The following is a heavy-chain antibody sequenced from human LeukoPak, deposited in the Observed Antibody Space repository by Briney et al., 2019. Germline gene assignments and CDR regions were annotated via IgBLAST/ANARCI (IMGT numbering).Heavy chain of an antibody. D-gene: IGHD2-15*01. CDR3: ARDIGGGYCSGGSCYSYAFDI. CDR2: ISSSGSTI. J-gene: IGHJ3*02. CDR1: GFTFSDYY. V-gene: IGHV3-11*04. Sequence: PGGSLRLSCAASGFTFSDYYMSWIRQAPGKGLEWVSYISSSGSTIYYADSVKGRFAISRDNAKNSLCLQMNSLRAEDTAVYYCARDIGGGYCSGGSCYSYAFDIWGQGTMVTVSS.